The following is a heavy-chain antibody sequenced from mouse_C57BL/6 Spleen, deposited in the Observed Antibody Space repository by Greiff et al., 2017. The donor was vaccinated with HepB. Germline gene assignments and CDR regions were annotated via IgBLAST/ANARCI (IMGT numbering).Heavy chain of an antibody. J-gene: IGHJ1*03. CDR3: ARPRTGLDWYFDV. Sequence: EVMLVESGGGLVQPGGSLSLSCAASGFTFTDYYMSWVRQPPGKALEWLGFIRNKANGYTTEYSASVKGRFTISRDNSQSILYLQMNALRAEDSATYYCARPRTGLDWYFDVWGTGTTVTVSS. CDR2: IRNKANGYTT. CDR1: GFTFTDYY. D-gene: IGHD4-1*01. V-gene: IGHV7-3*01.